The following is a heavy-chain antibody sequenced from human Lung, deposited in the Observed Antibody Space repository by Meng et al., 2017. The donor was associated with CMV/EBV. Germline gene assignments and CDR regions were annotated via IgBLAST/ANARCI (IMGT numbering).Heavy chain of an antibody. CDR2: IVVGSGNT. V-gene: IGHV1-58*01. Sequence: SVKVSCXASGFTFTSSSVQWVRQARGQRPEWIGWIVVGSGNTNYAQKFQERVTITRDMSTSTAYMELSSLRSEDTAGYYCAAGSHVIEYYDFWSGYYTPPNFDYWGQGTLATVSS. CDR1: GFTFTSSS. D-gene: IGHD3-3*01. J-gene: IGHJ4*02. CDR3: AAGSHVIEYYDFWSGYYTPPNFDY.